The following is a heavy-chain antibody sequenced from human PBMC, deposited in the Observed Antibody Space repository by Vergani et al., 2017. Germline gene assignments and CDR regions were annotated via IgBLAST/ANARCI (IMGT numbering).Heavy chain of an antibody. CDR3: AKDSRRITMVRGVIITGY. CDR1: GFTFSSYA. D-gene: IGHD3-10*01. CDR2: ISGSGGST. J-gene: IGHJ4*02. V-gene: IGHV3-23*04. Sequence: EVQLVESGGGLVQPGGSLRLSCAASGFTFSSYAMSWVRQAPGKGLEWVSAISGSGGSTYYADSVKGRFTISRDKSKNTLYLQMNSLRAEDTAVYYCAKDSRRITMVRGVIITGYWGQGTLVTVSS.